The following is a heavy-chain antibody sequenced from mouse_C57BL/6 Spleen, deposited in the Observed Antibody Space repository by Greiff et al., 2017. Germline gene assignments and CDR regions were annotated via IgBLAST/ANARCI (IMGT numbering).Heavy chain of an antibody. J-gene: IGHJ1*03. CDR2: INPSSGYT. V-gene: IGHV1-4*01. CDR3: ARIWDWYLDV. D-gene: IGHD4-1*01. Sequence: QVHVKQSGAELARPGASVKMSCKASGYTFTSYTMHWVKQRPGQGLEWIGYINPSSGYTKYNQKFKDKATLTADKSSSTAYMQLSSLTSEDSAVYYCARIWDWYLDVWGTGTTVTVSS. CDR1: GYTFTSYT.